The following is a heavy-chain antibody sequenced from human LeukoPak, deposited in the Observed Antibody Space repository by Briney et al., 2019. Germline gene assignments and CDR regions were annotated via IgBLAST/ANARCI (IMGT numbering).Heavy chain of an antibody. CDR1: GGSISSSSYY. Sequence: PSETLSLTCTVSGGSISSSSYYWGWIRQPPGKGLEWIGSIYYSGSTYYNPSLKSRVTISVDTSKNQFSLKLSSVTAADTAVYYCARDGQWLVRMGSPSDAFDIWGQGTMVTVSS. CDR2: IYYSGST. D-gene: IGHD6-19*01. J-gene: IGHJ3*02. V-gene: IGHV4-39*07. CDR3: ARDGQWLVRMGSPSDAFDI.